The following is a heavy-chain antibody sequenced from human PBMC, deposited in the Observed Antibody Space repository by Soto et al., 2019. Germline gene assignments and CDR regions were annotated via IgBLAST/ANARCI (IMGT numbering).Heavy chain of an antibody. CDR1: AFSFSTYA. J-gene: IGHJ4*02. CDR3: AKAMGAAIYYFDF. Sequence: GGSLRLSCAASAFSFSTYAMNWVRQAPGKGLEWVSGISGSDAGTYYADSVKGRFTISRDNSKNTLYLQMNSLRAEDTAVYYCAKAMGAAIYYFDFCGQGTLVTVPS. V-gene: IGHV3-23*01. CDR2: ISGSDAGT. D-gene: IGHD1-26*01.